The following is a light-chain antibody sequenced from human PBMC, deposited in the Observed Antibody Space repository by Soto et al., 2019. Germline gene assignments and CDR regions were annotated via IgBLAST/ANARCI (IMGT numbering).Light chain of an antibody. V-gene: IGLV2-14*01. J-gene: IGLJ1*01. CDR2: EVN. CDR3: SSYTSDNRDYV. CDR1: SSDVCAYTS. Sequence: QSALTQPASVSGSPGQSITISCTGTSSDVCAYTSVSWYQHHPGKAPKVIIYEVNKRPSGISNRFSGSKSVNTASLTISGLQPDDEAHYYCSSYTSDNRDYVFGTGTKVTVL.